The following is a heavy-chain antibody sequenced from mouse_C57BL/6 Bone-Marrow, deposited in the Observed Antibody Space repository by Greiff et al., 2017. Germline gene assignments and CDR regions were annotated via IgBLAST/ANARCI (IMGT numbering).Heavy chain of an antibody. CDR1: GYTFTSYT. V-gene: IGHV1-4*01. Sequence: QVQLQQSGAELARPGASVKMSCKASGYTFTSYTMHWVKQRPGQGLEWIGYINPSSGYTKYNQKFKDKDTLTAAKSSSKAYMQLSSLTSDDSAVYYCSRSDDGYYEDYFDYWGQGTTLTVSS. CDR2: INPSSGYT. CDR3: SRSDDGYYEDYFDY. D-gene: IGHD2-3*01. J-gene: IGHJ2*01.